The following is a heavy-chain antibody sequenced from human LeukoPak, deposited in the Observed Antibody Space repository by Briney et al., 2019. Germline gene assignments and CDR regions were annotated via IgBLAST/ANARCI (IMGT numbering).Heavy chain of an antibody. D-gene: IGHD3-22*01. V-gene: IGHV3-21*01. CDR1: GFTLSSYS. Sequence: GGSLRLSCAASGFTLSSYSMNWVRQAPGKGVEWVSCISIISSYIYSADSVKGRFTSSRDNAKNSLYLQMNSLRAEDTAVYYCARGGSSGYYWKYYFDYWGQGTLVTVSS. J-gene: IGHJ4*02. CDR3: ARGGSSGYYWKYYFDY. CDR2: ISIISSYI.